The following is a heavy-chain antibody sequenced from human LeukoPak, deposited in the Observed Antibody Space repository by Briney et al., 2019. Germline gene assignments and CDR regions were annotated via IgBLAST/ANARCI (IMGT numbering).Heavy chain of an antibody. CDR1: GYTFIAYY. J-gene: IGHJ4*02. V-gene: IGHV1-2*02. D-gene: IGHD6-19*01. Sequence: ASVKVSCKASGYTFIAYYMHWVRQAPGQGLEWMGWINPNSGGTNYAQKFQGRVTMTRDTSISTAYMDLSRLRSDDTAVYYCASNTPSPSGWSFSYWGQGTLVTVSS. CDR3: ASNTPSPSGWSFSY. CDR2: INPNSGGT.